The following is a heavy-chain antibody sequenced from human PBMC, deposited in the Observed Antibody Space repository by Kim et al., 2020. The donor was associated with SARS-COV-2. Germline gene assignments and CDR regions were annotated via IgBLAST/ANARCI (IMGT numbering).Heavy chain of an antibody. CDR3: ARDGRSSGWLAYYYYGMDV. J-gene: IGHJ6*02. CDR1: GFTFSSYS. V-gene: IGHV3-21*01. D-gene: IGHD6-19*01. CDR2: ISSSRSYI. Sequence: GGSLRLSCAASGFTFSSYSMNWVRQAPGKGLEWVSSISSSRSYIYYADSVKGRFTISRDNAKNSLYLQMNSLRAEDTAVYYCARDGRSSGWLAYYYYGMDVWGQGTTVTVSS.